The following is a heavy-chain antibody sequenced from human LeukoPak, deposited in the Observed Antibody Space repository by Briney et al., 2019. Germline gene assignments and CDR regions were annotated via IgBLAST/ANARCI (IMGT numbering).Heavy chain of an antibody. D-gene: IGHD2-21*01. CDR2: ISSSGSTI. CDR3: ARDRETYCGGDCYSGAFDI. V-gene: IGHV3-11*01. Sequence: PGGPLRLLCAASGFTFGDYYMSWIRQAPAKGLAWVSYISSSGSTIYYADSVKGRFTISRDNAKNSLYLQMNSLRAEDTAVYYCARDRETYCGGDCYSGAFDICGQGTMVTVSS. CDR1: GFTFGDYY. J-gene: IGHJ3*02.